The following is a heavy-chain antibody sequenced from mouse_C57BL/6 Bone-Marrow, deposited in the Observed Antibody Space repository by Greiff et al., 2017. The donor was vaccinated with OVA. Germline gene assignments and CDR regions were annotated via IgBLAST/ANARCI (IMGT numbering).Heavy chain of an antibody. V-gene: IGHV1-82*01. J-gene: IGHJ2*01. CDR2: IYPGDGDT. Sequence: VQLQQSGPELVKPGASVKISCKASGYAFSSSWMNWVKQRPGKGLEWIGRIYPGDGDTNYNGKFKGKATLTADKSSSTAYMQLSSLTSEDSAVYFCASYGSSYENDYWGQGTTLTVSS. CDR3: ASYGSSYENDY. D-gene: IGHD1-1*01. CDR1: GYAFSSSW.